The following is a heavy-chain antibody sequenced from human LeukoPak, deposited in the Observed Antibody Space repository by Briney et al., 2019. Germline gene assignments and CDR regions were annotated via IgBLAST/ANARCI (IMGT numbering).Heavy chain of an antibody. V-gene: IGHV4-30-2*03. J-gene: IGHJ4*02. CDR3: ARHEGLFDY. Sequence: PSQTLSLTCTVSGGSITSDGYLWSWIRQPPGKGLEWIGSIYYSGSTYYNPSLKSRVTISVDTSKNQFSLKLSSVTAADTAVYYCARHEGLFDYWGQGTLVTVSS. CDR2: IYYSGST. CDR1: GGSITSDGYL.